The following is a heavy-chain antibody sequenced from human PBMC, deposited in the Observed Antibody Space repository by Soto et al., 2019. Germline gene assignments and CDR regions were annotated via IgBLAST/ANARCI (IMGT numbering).Heavy chain of an antibody. CDR1: GGTFSSYA. Sequence: SVKVSCKASGGTFSSYAISWVRQAPGQGLEWMGGIIPIFGTANYAQKFQGRVTITADESTSTAYMGLSSLRSEDTAVYYCARGVHYYDSSGPYFDYWGQGTLVTVSS. V-gene: IGHV1-69*13. D-gene: IGHD3-22*01. CDR2: IIPIFGTA. CDR3: ARGVHYYDSSGPYFDY. J-gene: IGHJ4*02.